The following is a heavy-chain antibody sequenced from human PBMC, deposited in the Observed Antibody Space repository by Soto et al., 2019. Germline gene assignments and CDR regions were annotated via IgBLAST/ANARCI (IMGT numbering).Heavy chain of an antibody. CDR3: AKGTTVTTAPFDY. D-gene: IGHD4-17*01. V-gene: IGHV3-30*18. J-gene: IGHJ4*02. Sequence: QVQLVESGGGVVQPGRSLRLSCAASGFTFSSYGMYWVRQAPGKGLEWVAVISYDGSNKYYADSVKGRFTISRDNSKNTLYLQMNSLRAEDTAVYYCAKGTTVTTAPFDYWGQGTLVTVSS. CDR2: ISYDGSNK. CDR1: GFTFSSYG.